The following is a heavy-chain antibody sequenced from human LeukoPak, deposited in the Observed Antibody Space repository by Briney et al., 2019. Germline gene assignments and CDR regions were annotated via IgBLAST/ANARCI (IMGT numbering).Heavy chain of an antibody. CDR1: GGTFSSYA. CDR2: IIPIFGTA. J-gene: IGHJ4*02. D-gene: IGHD2-15*01. CDR3: ARSTSGGSWLWGY. Sequence: EASVKVSCKASGGTFSSYAISWVRQAPGQGLEWMGGIIPIFGTANYAQKFQGRVTITADESTSTAYMELSSLRSEDTAVYYCARSTSGGSWLWGYWGQGTLVTVSS. V-gene: IGHV1-69*13.